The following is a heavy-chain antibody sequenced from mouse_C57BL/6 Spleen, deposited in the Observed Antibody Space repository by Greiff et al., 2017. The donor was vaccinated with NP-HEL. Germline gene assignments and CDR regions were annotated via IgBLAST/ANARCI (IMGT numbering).Heavy chain of an antibody. D-gene: IGHD3-2*02. J-gene: IGHJ4*01. CDR1: GYAFSSYW. Sequence: QVQLQQSGAELVKPGASVKISCKASGYAFSSYWMNWVKQRPGKGLEWIGQIYPGGGDTNYNGKFKGKATLTADKSSSTAYMQLSSLTSEDSAVYFGARGQLRPLYYAMDYWGQGTSVTVSS. CDR2: IYPGGGDT. V-gene: IGHV1-80*01. CDR3: ARGQLRPLYYAMDY.